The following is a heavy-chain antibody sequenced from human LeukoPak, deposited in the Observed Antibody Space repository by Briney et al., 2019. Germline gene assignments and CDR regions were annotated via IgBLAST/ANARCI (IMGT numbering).Heavy chain of an antibody. V-gene: IGHV3-23*01. CDR2: ISGGGGTT. D-gene: IGHD2-21*02. CDR1: GFTFNTHA. CDR3: AKGPVVTATYNWFDP. Sequence: GGSLRLSCAASGFTFNTHAMSWVRQAPGKGLEWVSVISGGGGTTYYADSVKGRFTISRDNSKNTLYLRMNSLGVEDTAVYYCAKGPVVTATYNWFDPWGQGALVTVSS. J-gene: IGHJ5*02.